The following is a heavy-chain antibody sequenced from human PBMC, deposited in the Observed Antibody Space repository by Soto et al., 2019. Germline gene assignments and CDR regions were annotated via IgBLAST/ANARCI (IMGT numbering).Heavy chain of an antibody. CDR2: IYYSGST. D-gene: IGHD2-8*01. CDR3: ARGLYSSSHDFDY. J-gene: IGHJ4*02. Sequence: PSETLSLTCTVSGGSVSGGSYYWSWIRQPPGKGLEWIGYIYYSGSTNYNPSLKSRVTISVDTSKNQFSLKLSSVTAADTAVYYCARGLYSSSHDFDYWGQGTLVTVSS. CDR1: GGSVSGGSYY. V-gene: IGHV4-61*01.